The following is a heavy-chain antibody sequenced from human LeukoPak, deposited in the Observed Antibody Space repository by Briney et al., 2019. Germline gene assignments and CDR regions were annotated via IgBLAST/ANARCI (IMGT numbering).Heavy chain of an antibody. CDR1: GDSISRRSYH. CDR2: IYYSGST. D-gene: IGHD3-16*01. CDR3: ARVKFGGVDY. V-gene: IGHV4-39*07. J-gene: IGHJ4*02. Sequence: SETLSLTCTVSGDSISRRSYHWGWVRQPPGKGLEWIGRIYYSGSTHYNPSLKSRVTLSLDTSKNQFSLKLSSVTAADTAVYYCARVKFGGVDYWGQGTLVTVSS.